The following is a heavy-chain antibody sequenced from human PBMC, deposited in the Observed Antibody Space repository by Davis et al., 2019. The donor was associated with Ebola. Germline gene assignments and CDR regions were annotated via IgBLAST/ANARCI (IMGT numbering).Heavy chain of an antibody. CDR1: GYTLTELS. CDR3: ATGQLGYCSGGSCYYDAFDF. J-gene: IGHJ3*01. CDR2: FDPEDGET. Sequence: ASVKVSCQVSGYTLTELSIHWVRQAPGKGLEWMGGFDPEDGETIYAQKFQGRVTVTEDTSTDTAYMDLSSLRSEDTAVYYCATGQLGYCSGGSCYYDAFDFWGQGTMVTVSS. D-gene: IGHD2-15*01. V-gene: IGHV1-24*01.